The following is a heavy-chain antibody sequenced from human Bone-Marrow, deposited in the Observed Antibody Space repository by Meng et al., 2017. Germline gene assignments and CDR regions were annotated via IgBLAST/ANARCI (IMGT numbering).Heavy chain of an antibody. D-gene: IGHD6-13*01. V-gene: IGHV3-9*01. J-gene: IGHJ4*02. CDR1: GFTFDDYA. CDR2: ISWNSGRI. Sequence: SLKISCAASGFTFDDYAMHWVRQAPGKGLEWVSGISWNSGRIGYADSVKGRFTISRDNANNSLYLQLNSLRAEDTAVYYCAKDGGIAEAGFDYWGQGTLVTVSS. CDR3: AKDGGIAEAGFDY.